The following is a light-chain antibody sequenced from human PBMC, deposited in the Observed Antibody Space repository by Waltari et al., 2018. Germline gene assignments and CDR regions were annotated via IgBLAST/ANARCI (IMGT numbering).Light chain of an antibody. CDR3: QLSYTTPHT. CDR2: FGS. Sequence: DIQMTQSPSSLSKSVGDRVTIYCRASQDITSYLNWYQQKAGKAPKLLITFGSTLQSGVSSRFSGSGSGTDFTLTITNVQPEDSAYYYCQLSYTTPHTFGQGTKVEIK. J-gene: IGKJ2*01. CDR1: QDITSY. V-gene: IGKV1-39*01.